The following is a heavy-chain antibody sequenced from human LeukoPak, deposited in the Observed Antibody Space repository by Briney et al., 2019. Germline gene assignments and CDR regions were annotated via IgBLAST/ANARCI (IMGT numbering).Heavy chain of an antibody. CDR3: ARRRDIVSTATGTSGPTDY. CDR1: GYSFTSYW. D-gene: IGHD5/OR15-5a*01. J-gene: IGHJ4*02. Sequence: GESLKISCRVLGYSFTSYWIGWLGQMPGKGLGWLGIFYPGTSDTRYSPSFQGQVTISADKSISTAYLQWSSLKASDTAMYYCARRRDIVSTATGTSGPTDYWGQGTLVTVSS. CDR2: FYPGTSDT. V-gene: IGHV5-51*01.